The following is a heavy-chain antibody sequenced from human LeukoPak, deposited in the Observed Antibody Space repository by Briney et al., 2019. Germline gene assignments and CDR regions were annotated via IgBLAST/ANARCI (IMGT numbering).Heavy chain of an antibody. CDR2: VHYDGRT. Sequence: SETLSLTCTVSGGPISGSRTWGWVRQPPGKGLEWVGNVHYDGRTASNPSLKSRVTMSLDTSTNQFSLKMNSVTATGTALYYCARVVTAAGLDLWGQGILVTISS. D-gene: IGHD6-25*01. J-gene: IGHJ5*02. V-gene: IGHV4-39*07. CDR1: GGPISGSRT. CDR3: ARVVTAAGLDL.